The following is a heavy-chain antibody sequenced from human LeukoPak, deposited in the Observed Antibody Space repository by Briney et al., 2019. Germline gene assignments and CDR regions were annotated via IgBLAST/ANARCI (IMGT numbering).Heavy chain of an antibody. V-gene: IGHV4-4*07. Sequence: SETLSLTCTVSGGSIRSYYWSWIRQPAGKGLKGIGRIYTSGSTNYNPSLKSRVTMSIDTSKNQFSLKLRSVTAADTAVYYCARDGYDYVWGSYDYWGQGTLVTVSS. D-gene: IGHD3-16*01. J-gene: IGHJ4*02. CDR2: IYTSGST. CDR3: ARDGYDYVWGSYDY. CDR1: GGSIRSYY.